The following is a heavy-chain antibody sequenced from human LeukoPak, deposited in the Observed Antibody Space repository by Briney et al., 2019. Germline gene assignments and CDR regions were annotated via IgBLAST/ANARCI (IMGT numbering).Heavy chain of an antibody. CDR1: GFTFSSYG. CDR3: AKDITGIAAAD. J-gene: IGHJ4*02. V-gene: IGHV3-33*06. Sequence: GGSLRLSCAASGFTFSSYGMHWVRQAPGKGLEWVAVIWYDGSNKYYADSVKGRFTISRDNSKNTLYLQMNSLRAEDTAVYYCAKDITGIAAADWGQGTLVTVSS. CDR2: IWYDGSNK. D-gene: IGHD6-13*01.